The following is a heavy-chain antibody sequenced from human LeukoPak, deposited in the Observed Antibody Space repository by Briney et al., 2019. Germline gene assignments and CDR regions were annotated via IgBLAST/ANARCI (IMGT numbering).Heavy chain of an antibody. CDR1: GFTFSGSA. D-gene: IGHD1-26*01. J-gene: IGHJ4*02. Sequence: GGSLRLSCAASGFTFSGSAMHWVRQAPGKGLEGVSAISGSGGSTYYADSVKGRFTISRDNSKNTLYLQMNSLRAEDTAVYYCASGSYPIGNYWGQGTLVTVSS. CDR2: ISGSGGST. CDR3: ASGSYPIGNY. V-gene: IGHV3-23*01.